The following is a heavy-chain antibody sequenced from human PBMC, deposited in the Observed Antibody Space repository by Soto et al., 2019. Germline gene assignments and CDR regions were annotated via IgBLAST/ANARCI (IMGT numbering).Heavy chain of an antibody. CDR2: IYYSGST. D-gene: IGHD5-18*01. CDR1: GGSISSEGYY. CDR3: ARGKGYSYGPYYFDY. Sequence: QVPLQESGPGLVKPSQTLSLTCTVSGGSISSEGYYWSWFRQHPGKGLEWIGDIYYSGSTYYNPSLKSRVTISGDTSKNQLSLKLSSVTAADTALYYCARGKGYSYGPYYFDYWGQGTLVTVSS. V-gene: IGHV4-31*03. J-gene: IGHJ4*02.